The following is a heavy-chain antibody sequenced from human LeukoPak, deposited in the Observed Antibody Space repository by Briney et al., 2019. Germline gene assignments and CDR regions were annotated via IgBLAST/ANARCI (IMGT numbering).Heavy chain of an antibody. CDR1: RYTFTIYD. J-gene: IGHJ4*02. D-gene: IGHD6-13*01. Sequence: ASVKVSCKASRYTFTIYDINWVRQATGQGLEWMGWMNPNSGNTGYAQKFQGRVTITRNTSISTAYMELSSLRSEDTAVYYCARASRIYSSSWFGYWGQGTLVTVSS. CDR3: ARASRIYSSSWFGY. V-gene: IGHV1-8*03. CDR2: MNPNSGNT.